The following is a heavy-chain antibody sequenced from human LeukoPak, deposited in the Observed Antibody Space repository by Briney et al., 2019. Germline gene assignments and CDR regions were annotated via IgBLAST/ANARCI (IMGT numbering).Heavy chain of an antibody. V-gene: IGHV3-48*01. D-gene: IGHD3-10*01. CDR1: GFTFSNYN. J-gene: IGHJ4*02. CDR2: ISSSSNII. CDR3: ARDFAREFTIDY. Sequence: PGGSLRLSCAASGFTFSNYNMIWVRQPPGKGLQWVSYISSSSNIIYYADSVKGRFTISRDNAKNPLFLQMNSLRAEDTAVYYCARDFAREFTIDYWGQGTLVTVSS.